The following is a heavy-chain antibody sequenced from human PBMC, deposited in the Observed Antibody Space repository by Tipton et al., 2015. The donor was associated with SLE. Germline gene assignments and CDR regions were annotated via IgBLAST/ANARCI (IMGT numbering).Heavy chain of an antibody. V-gene: IGHV4-34*01. CDR2: INHSGSP. Sequence: TLSLTCAVYGGSFSGYYCSWIRQPPGKGLEWIGEINHSGSPNYNLSLKSRVTISVDTSKNQFSLRLDSVTAADTALYYCARGEMDVFDIWGQGTVVSVSS. CDR1: GGSFSGYY. CDR3: ARGEMDVFDI. J-gene: IGHJ3*02.